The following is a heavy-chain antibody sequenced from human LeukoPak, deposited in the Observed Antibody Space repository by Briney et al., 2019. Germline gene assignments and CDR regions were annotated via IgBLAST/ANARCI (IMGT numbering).Heavy chain of an antibody. V-gene: IGHV3-23*01. Sequence: GGSLRLSCAASGFTFSSYAMSWVRQAPGKGLEWVSAISGSGGSTYYADSVKGRFIISRDSSKNTLYLQMNSLRAEDTAVYYCAKEFRIVVVPASPFDYWGQGTLVTVSS. J-gene: IGHJ4*02. CDR2: ISGSGGST. CDR1: GFTFSSYA. CDR3: AKEFRIVVVPASPFDY. D-gene: IGHD2-2*01.